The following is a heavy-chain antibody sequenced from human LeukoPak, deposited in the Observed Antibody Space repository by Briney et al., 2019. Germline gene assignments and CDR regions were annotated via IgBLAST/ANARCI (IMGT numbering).Heavy chain of an antibody. CDR2: MFYGGNT. CDR1: GGSFSGYY. D-gene: IGHD3-16*02. Sequence: SETLSLTCAVYGGSFSGYYWSWIRQPPGKGLEWIGGMFYGGNTNFNPSLKSRVSISLDTSKNQFSLKLSSLTAADTAVYYCARRLRSDRGDRRFDYWGQGTLVTVSS. V-gene: IGHV4-34*12. J-gene: IGHJ4*02. CDR3: ARRLRSDRGDRRFDY.